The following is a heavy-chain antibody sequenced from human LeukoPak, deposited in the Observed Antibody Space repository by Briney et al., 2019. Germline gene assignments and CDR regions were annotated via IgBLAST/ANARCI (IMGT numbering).Heavy chain of an antibody. CDR3: AKVKITGTTDGMDV. Sequence: GGSLRLSCAASGFTVSSNYMSWVRQAPGKGLEWVSVIYSGGSTYYADSVKGRFTISRDNSKNTLYLQMNSLRAEDTAVYYCAKVKITGTTDGMDVWGQGTTVTVSS. D-gene: IGHD1-7*01. J-gene: IGHJ6*02. CDR2: IYSGGST. V-gene: IGHV3-66*01. CDR1: GFTVSSNY.